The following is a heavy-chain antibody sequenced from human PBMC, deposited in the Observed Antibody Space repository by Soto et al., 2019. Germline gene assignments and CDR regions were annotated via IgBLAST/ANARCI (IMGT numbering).Heavy chain of an antibody. D-gene: IGHD5-18*01. V-gene: IGHV4-59*01. CDR1: VGSISSYY. CDR2: IYYSGST. CDR3: ARMREIQLWLGWFDP. J-gene: IGHJ5*02. Sequence: SETLSLTCTVSVGSISSYYWSWIRQPPGKGLEWIGYIYYSGSTNYNPSLKSRVTISVDTSKNQFSLKLSSVTAADTAVYYCARMREIQLWLGWFDPWGQGTLVTVSS.